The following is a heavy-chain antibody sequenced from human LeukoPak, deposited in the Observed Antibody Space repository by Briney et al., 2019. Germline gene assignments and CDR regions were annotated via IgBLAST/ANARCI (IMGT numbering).Heavy chain of an antibody. D-gene: IGHD3-3*01. Sequence: SGTLSLTCAVSGGSISSSNWWSWVRQPPGKGLEWIGEIYHSGSTNCNPSLKSRVTISVDKSKNQFSLKLSSVTAADTAVYYCARGNKARSGYYYDYYYGMDVWGQGTTVTVSS. CDR3: ARGNKARSGYYYDYYYGMDV. J-gene: IGHJ6*02. CDR1: GGSISSSNW. CDR2: IYHSGST. V-gene: IGHV4-4*02.